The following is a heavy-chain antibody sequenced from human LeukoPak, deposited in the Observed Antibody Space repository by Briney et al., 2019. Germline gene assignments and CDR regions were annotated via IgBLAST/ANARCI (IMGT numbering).Heavy chain of an antibody. CDR1: GGSISSYY. D-gene: IGHD5-18*01. CDR2: IYYSGST. J-gene: IGHJ4*02. V-gene: IGHV4-59*01. Sequence: SETLSLTCTVSGGSISSYYWSWIRQPPGKGLEWIGYIYYSGSTNYNPSLKSRVTISVDTSKNQFSLKLSSVTAADTAVYYCARVISVQLWSQPGAYFDYWGQGTLVNVSS. CDR3: ARVISVQLWSQPGAYFDY.